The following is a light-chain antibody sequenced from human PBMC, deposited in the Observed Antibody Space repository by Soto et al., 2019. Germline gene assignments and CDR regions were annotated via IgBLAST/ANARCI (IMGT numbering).Light chain of an antibody. CDR1: QSVNNNY. CDR3: QQYCSSQYT. V-gene: IGKV3-20*01. J-gene: IGKJ2*01. CDR2: GAS. Sequence: EIVLTQSPGTLSLSPGERATLSCRASQSVNNNYLAWYQQKPGQAPRLLIYGASSRATGIPDRFSGSGSGTDFTLTISRLEPEDFAVSYCQQYCSSQYTFGQGTKLEIK.